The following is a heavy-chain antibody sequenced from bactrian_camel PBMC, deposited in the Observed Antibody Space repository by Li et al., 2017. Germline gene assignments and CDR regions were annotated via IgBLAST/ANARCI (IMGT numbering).Heavy chain of an antibody. J-gene: IGHJ4*01. CDR3: AAGGVHSSCPDCGGFAGENY. D-gene: IGHD6*01. CDR1: GYTTSSTC. V-gene: IGHV3S54*01. Sequence: HVQLVESGGGSVQPGGSLNLSCTASGYTTSSTCIGWFRQAPGKEREAVATIDLGGANPYYSDYVKGRFSISHANDKDTVYLQMNSLKPKDTAVYYCAAGGVHSSCPDCGGFAGENYWGQGTQVTVS. CDR2: IDLGGANP.